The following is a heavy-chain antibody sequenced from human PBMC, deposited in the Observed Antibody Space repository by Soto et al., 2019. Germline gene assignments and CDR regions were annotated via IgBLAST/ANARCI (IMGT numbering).Heavy chain of an antibody. CDR1: GFTFSSYA. V-gene: IGHV3-30-3*01. Sequence: GGSLRLSCAASGFTFSSYAMHWVRQAPGKGLEWVAVISYDGSNKYYADSLKGRFTISRDNSKNTLYLQMNSLRAEDTAVYYCARDQIAAAGTAFDYWGQGTLVTVSS. J-gene: IGHJ4*02. CDR2: ISYDGSNK. D-gene: IGHD6-13*01. CDR3: ARDQIAAAGTAFDY.